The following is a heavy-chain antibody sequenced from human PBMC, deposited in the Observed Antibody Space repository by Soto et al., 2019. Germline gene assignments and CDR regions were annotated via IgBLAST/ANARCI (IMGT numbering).Heavy chain of an antibody. CDR2: IFNSGTT. D-gene: IGHD1-26*01. Sequence: HVQLQESGPGLVKPSQTLSLTCSVSGASTVSHYHWTWIRQPPGKGLEWMGYIFNSGTTFSNPSLTSRLSISMDTSGNHFSLELRPVTDADTAVYYCALALGPTTGLDYWGQGTLVTVSS. V-gene: IGHV4-30-4*08. CDR3: ALALGPTTGLDY. CDR1: GASTVSHYH. J-gene: IGHJ4*02.